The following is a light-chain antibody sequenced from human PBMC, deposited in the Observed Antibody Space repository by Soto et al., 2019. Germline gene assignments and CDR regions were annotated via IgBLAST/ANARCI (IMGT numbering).Light chain of an antibody. CDR1: QGIRTE. V-gene: IGKV1-6*01. CDR2: GAS. J-gene: IGKJ1*01. CDR3: LQDNSYPRT. Sequence: AIQMTQSPSSLYASVGDRVTITCRASQGIRTELGWYQQKPGKAPRLLIYGASTLQGGVPSRFSGSGSGTDFTLTISSLQPEDFATYYCLQDNSYPRTFGQGTRWIS.